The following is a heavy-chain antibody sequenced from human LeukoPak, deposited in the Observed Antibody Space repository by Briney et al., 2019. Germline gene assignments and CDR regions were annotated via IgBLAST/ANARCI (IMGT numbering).Heavy chain of an antibody. D-gene: IGHD3-10*01. V-gene: IGHV4-59*08. CDR1: GTSISTYY. J-gene: IGHJ1*01. CDR2: IYYSGNT. CDR3: ASYMRGSGVPIERYFHH. Sequence: SETLSLTCTVSGTSISTYYWSWIRQPPGKGLEWIAYIYYSGNTNYNPSLKGRVTISVDTSKNQFSLKLSSVTAADTAVYYCASYMRGSGVPIERYFHHRGQGTLVTVSS.